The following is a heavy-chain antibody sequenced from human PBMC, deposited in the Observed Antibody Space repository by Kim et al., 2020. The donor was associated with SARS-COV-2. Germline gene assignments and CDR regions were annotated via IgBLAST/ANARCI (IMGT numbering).Heavy chain of an antibody. V-gene: IGHV3-15*01. CDR1: GFTFSNAW. CDR3: TTGYYYDSSGYYGDY. D-gene: IGHD3-22*01. CDR2: IKSKTDGGTT. Sequence: GGSLRLSCAASGFTFSNAWMSWVRQAPGKGLEWVGRIKSKTDGGTTDYAAPVKGRFTISRDDSKNTLYLQMNSLKTEDTAVYYCTTGYYYDSSGYYGDYWGQGTLVTVSS. J-gene: IGHJ4*02.